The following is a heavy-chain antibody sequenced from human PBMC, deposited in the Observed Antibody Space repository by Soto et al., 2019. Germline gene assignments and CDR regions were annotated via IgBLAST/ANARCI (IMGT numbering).Heavy chain of an antibody. Sequence: ASVKVSCKASGYTFTGYFMHWVRQAPGEGREWMGWINPNSGATRYAPKFQGRVTMTRDTANRTAYLELSRLTSDDTAIYYCARRGGTTLGHLPWGQGTPVT. CDR1: GYTFTGYF. CDR3: ARRGGTTLGHLP. D-gene: IGHD3-16*01. J-gene: IGHJ1*01. V-gene: IGHV1-2*02. CDR2: INPNSGAT.